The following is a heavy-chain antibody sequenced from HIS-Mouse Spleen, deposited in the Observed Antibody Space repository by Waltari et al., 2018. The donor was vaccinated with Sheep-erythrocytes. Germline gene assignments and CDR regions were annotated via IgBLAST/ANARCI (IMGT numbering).Heavy chain of an antibody. D-gene: IGHD6-13*01. V-gene: IGHV1-18*01. Sequence: QGLEWVGWISAYNGNTNYAQKLQGRVTMTTDTSTSTAYMELRSLRSDDTAVYYCARLPGSWYVDYWGQGTLVTVSS. CDR2: ISAYNGNT. CDR3: ARLPGSWYVDY. J-gene: IGHJ4*02.